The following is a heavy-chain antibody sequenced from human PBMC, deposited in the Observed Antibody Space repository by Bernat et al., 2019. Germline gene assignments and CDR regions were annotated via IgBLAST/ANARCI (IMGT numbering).Heavy chain of an antibody. CDR1: GFTVSSNY. D-gene: IGHD6-6*01. Sequence: EVQLVETGGGLIQPGGSLRLSCAASGFTVSSNYMSWVRQAPGKGLEWVSVIYSGGSTYYADSVKGRFTISRDNSKNTLYLQMNSLRAEDTAVYYCARGGSSSANNWFDPWGQGTLVTASS. CDR2: IYSGGST. J-gene: IGHJ5*02. V-gene: IGHV3-53*05. CDR3: ARGGSSSANNWFDP.